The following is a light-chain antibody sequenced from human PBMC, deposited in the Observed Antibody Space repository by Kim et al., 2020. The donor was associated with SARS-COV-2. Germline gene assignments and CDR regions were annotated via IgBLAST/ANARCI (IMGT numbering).Light chain of an antibody. CDR2: QDS. J-gene: IGLJ1*01. CDR1: KLGDKY. Sequence: SYELTQPPSVSVSPGQTASITCSGDKLGDKYACWYQQKPGQSPVLVIYQDSKRPSGIPERFSGSNSGNTATLTISGTQAMDEADYYCQACDSSTVFGAGTNVT. V-gene: IGLV3-1*01. CDR3: QACDSSTV.